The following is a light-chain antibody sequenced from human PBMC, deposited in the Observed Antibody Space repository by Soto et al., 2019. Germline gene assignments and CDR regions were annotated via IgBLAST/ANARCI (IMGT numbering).Light chain of an antibody. V-gene: IGKV1-5*03. CDR2: KAS. CDR3: QQYDTYWT. J-gene: IGKJ1*01. CDR1: QTIGSW. Sequence: IQMTQSPSTLSASVGDRVTITCRASQTIGSWLAWYQAKPGKAPNRLLYKASTLGSGVPSSFSGSGSVTELTLTINSLQPDDVETYYFQQYDTYWTFGQGTNVEIK.